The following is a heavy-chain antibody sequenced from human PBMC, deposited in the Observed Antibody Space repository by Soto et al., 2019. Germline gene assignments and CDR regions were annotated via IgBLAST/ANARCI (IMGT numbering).Heavy chain of an antibody. CDR1: GDSISKYY. D-gene: IGHD5-12*01. J-gene: IGHJ4*02. CDR3: AKANSGYGSFDH. Sequence: SETLSLTCTVSGDSISKYYCSWIRQSPGKGLEWIGYIYYSGSTNYIPSLKSRVTISIDKSKNQFSLKLTSVTAADTAVYYCAKANSGYGSFDHWGQGMLVTVS. V-gene: IGHV4-59*01. CDR2: IYYSGST.